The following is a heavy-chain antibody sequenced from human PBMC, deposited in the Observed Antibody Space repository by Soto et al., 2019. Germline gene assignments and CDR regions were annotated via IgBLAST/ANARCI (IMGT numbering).Heavy chain of an antibody. CDR3: MFARLSGGSPPDV. CDR1: GFTFSSYG. CDR2: IWYDGSNK. Sequence: QVQLVESGGGVVQPGRSLRLSCAASGFTFSSYGMHWVRQAPGKGLEWVAVIWYDGSNKYYADSVKGRFTISRDNSKNTLYLQMNSLRAEDTAVYYFMFARLSGGSPPDVWGQGTTVTVSS. J-gene: IGHJ6*02. V-gene: IGHV3-33*01. D-gene: IGHD2-15*01.